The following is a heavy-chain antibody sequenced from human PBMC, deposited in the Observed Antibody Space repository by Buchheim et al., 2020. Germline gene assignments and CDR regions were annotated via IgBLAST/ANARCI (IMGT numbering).Heavy chain of an antibody. J-gene: IGHJ6*02. CDR3: ARVLFSGGNSYDYYGMDV. Sequence: QVQLVESGGGVVQPGRSLRLSCAASGFTFSSYGMHWVRQAPGKGLEWVAVIWYDGSNKYYADSVKGRFTISRDNSKNTLYLQMNSLRAEDTAVYYWARVLFSGGNSYDYYGMDVWGQGTT. CDR1: GFTFSSYG. CDR2: IWYDGSNK. D-gene: IGHD4-23*01. V-gene: IGHV3-33*01.